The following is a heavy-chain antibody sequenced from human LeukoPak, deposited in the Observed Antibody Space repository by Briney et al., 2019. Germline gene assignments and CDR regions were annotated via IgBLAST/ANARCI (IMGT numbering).Heavy chain of an antibody. J-gene: IGHJ4*02. CDR3: ARDRVAVAGPGSYYFDY. Sequence: GGSLTLSCAASGFTFSSYGMHWVRQAPGKGLEWVAVIWYDGSNKYYADSVKGRFTISRDNSKNTLYLQMNSLRAEDTAVYYCARDRVAVAGPGSYYFDYWGQGTLVTVSS. CDR1: GFTFSSYG. CDR2: IWYDGSNK. D-gene: IGHD6-19*01. V-gene: IGHV3-33*01.